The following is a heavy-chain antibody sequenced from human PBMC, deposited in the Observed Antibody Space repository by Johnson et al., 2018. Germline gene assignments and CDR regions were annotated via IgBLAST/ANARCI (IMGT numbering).Heavy chain of an antibody. CDR2: LSWNSGSI. Sequence: VQLVESGGGLVQPGRSLRLSCAASGFTFDAYAMHWVRQAPGKGLEWVSGLSWNSGSICYADSVKGRITISRDNAKTSLYLQMNSLRAEDTASYYCAKDIRGAYYGMDVWGQGTTVTVSS. J-gene: IGHJ6*02. V-gene: IGHV3-9*01. CDR1: GFTFDAYA. D-gene: IGHD3-3*01. CDR3: AKDIRGAYYGMDV.